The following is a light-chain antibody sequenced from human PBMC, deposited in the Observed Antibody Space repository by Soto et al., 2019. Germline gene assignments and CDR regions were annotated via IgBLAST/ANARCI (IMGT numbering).Light chain of an antibody. Sequence: QSALTQPASVSGSPGQSITISCTGTSGDVGGYKYVSWYQQHPGKAPKLMIYDVSNRPSGVSNRFSGSKSGNTASLTISGLQAEDEADYYCSSYTSSTTLYVVFGGGTQLTVL. V-gene: IGLV2-14*01. J-gene: IGLJ2*01. CDR2: DVS. CDR1: SGDVGGYKY. CDR3: SSYTSSTTLYVV.